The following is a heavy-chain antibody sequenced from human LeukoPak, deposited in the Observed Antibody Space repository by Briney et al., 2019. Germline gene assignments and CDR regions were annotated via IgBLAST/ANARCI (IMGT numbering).Heavy chain of an antibody. J-gene: IGHJ5*02. V-gene: IGHV1-2*02. Sequence: ASVKVSCKASGYTFTGYYIHWVRQAPGQGLEWMGWINPNSGGTNYSQKFQGRVTMTRDTSISTAYMELSRLRSDDTAVYYCAGGRSTVTGLYNWFDPWGQGTLVTVSS. CDR2: INPNSGGT. D-gene: IGHD4-17*01. CDR1: GYTFTGYY. CDR3: AGGRSTVTGLYNWFDP.